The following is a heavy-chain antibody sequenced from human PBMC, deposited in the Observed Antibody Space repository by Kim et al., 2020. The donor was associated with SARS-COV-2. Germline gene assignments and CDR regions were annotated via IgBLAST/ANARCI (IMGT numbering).Heavy chain of an antibody. CDR1: GFTFSSYA. Sequence: GGSLRLSCAASGFTFSSYAMSWVRQAPGKGLEWVSAISGSGGSTYYADSVKGRFTISRDNSKNTLYLQMNSLRAEDTAVYYCAKVYRGLTIFGVVITGDYYYCGMDVWGQGTTVTVSS. D-gene: IGHD3-3*01. V-gene: IGHV3-23*01. J-gene: IGHJ6*02. CDR2: ISGSGGST. CDR3: AKVYRGLTIFGVVITGDYYYCGMDV.